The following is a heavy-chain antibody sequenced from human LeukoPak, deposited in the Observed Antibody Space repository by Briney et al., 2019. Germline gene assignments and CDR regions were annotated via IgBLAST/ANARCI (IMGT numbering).Heavy chain of an antibody. V-gene: IGHV4-34*01. J-gene: IGHJ2*01. CDR1: GGSFSGYY. CDR3: ARGRGWELLLWYFDL. D-gene: IGHD1-26*01. CDR2: INHCGST. Sequence: ASETLSLTCAVYGGSFSGYYWSWIRQPPGKGLEWIGEINHCGSTNYNPSLKSRVTISVDTSKNQFSLKLSSVTAADTAVYYCARGRGWELLLWYFDLWGRGTLVTVSS.